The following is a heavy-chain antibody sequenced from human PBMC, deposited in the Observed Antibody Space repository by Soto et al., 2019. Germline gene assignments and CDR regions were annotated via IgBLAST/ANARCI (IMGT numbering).Heavy chain of an antibody. J-gene: IGHJ4*02. V-gene: IGHV1-18*01. Sequence: QVHLVQSGSEVKKPGAAVKVSCKASGYTFTSFGFNWVRQAPGQGPEWMGWISAKSGYTNYAQKFQGRVTMTADTSTSTAYMELXSLRXXXXAXXYXXXXXXXXXXXXQFLSYFFDYWGQGTLVSVSS. CDR1: GYTFTSFG. CDR2: ISAKSGYT. CDR3: XXXXXXXXXXXQFLSYFFDY.